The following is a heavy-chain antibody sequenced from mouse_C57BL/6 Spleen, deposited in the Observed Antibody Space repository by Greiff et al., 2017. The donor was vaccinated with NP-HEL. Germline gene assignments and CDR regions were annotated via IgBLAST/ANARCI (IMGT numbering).Heavy chain of an antibody. D-gene: IGHD1-1*01. V-gene: IGHV1-59*01. CDR3: ASYGSSYFDY. Sequence: VQLQQPGAELVRPGTSVKLSCKASGYTFTSYWMHWVKQRPGQGLEWIGEIDPSDSYTNYNQKFKGKSTLTVDKSSSTAYMQLSSLTSEDSAVYYCASYGSSYFDYWGQGTTLTVSS. J-gene: IGHJ2*01. CDR2: IDPSDSYT. CDR1: GYTFTSYW.